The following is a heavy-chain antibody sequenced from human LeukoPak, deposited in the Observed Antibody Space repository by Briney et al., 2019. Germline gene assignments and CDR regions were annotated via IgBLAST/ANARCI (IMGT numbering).Heavy chain of an antibody. J-gene: IGHJ6*02. CDR1: GGSITTYY. D-gene: IGHD2-2*01. CDR3: AREDVVVPAAMPDYYYYYGMDV. V-gene: IGHV3-53*01. Sequence: LSLTCTVSGGSITTYYWSWVRQAPGKGLEWVSVIYSGGSTYYADSVKGRFTISRDNSKNTLYLQMNSLRAEDTAVYYCAREDVVVPAAMPDYYYYYGMDVWGQGTTVTVSS. CDR2: IYSGGST.